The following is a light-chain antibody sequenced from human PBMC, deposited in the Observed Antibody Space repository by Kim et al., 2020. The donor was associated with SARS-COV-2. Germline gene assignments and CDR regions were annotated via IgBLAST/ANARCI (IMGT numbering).Light chain of an antibody. Sequence: ESVGDSVTITCRASQAVGNYLVWFQQKPGKGPKRLIYAASTLESGVPSRFSGSGSGTEFTLTISSLQPEDSATYFCLQHNVYPLNFGGGTKVEIK. CDR1: QAVGNY. J-gene: IGKJ4*01. V-gene: IGKV1-17*03. CDR3: LQHNVYPLN. CDR2: AAS.